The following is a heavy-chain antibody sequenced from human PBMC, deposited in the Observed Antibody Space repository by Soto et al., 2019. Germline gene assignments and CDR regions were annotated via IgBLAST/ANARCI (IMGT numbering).Heavy chain of an antibody. CDR3: ASRDPGTSVDY. D-gene: IGHD1-7*01. CDR1: GGSLSGYY. CDR2: IYRTGST. J-gene: IGHJ4*02. Sequence: PSETLSLTCAVYGGSLSGYYWSWVRQPPGQGLEWIGEIYRTGSTNYNPSLKSRVTISLDKSENQFSLKVTSLTAADTAVYYCASRDPGTSVDYWGQGTLVTVSS. V-gene: IGHV4-34*01.